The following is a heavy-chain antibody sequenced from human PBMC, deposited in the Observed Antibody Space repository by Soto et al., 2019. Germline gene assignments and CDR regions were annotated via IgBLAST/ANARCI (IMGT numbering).Heavy chain of an antibody. Sequence: VKVSCKASGYIFTSYYLHWVRQAPGQGLEWMGFINPSGGSTSLAQKFQDRVTMTRDTSTSTVYMELSSLRSEDTAVYYCARNDKSGLDYWGQGTLVTVSS. CDR2: INPSGGST. V-gene: IGHV1-46*01. D-gene: IGHD1-1*01. J-gene: IGHJ4*02. CDR3: ARNDKSGLDY. CDR1: GYIFTSYY.